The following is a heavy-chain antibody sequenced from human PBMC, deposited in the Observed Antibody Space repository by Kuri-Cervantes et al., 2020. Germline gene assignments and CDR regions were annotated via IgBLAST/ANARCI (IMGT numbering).Heavy chain of an antibody. D-gene: IGHD3-3*01. CDR3: AKDRVLAESGSIYYYGMDV. CDR1: GFTFSSYS. V-gene: IGHV3-23*01. J-gene: IGHJ6*02. CDR2: ISGSGGST. Sequence: GESLKISCAASGFTFSSYSTNWVRQAPGKGLEWVSAISGSGGSTYYADSVKGRFTISRDNSKNTLYLQMNSLRAEDTAVYYCAKDRVLAESGSIYYYGMDVWGQGTTVTVSS.